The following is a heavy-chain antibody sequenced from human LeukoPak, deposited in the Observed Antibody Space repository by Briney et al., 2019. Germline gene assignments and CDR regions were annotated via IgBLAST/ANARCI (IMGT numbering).Heavy chain of an antibody. D-gene: IGHD1-7*01. Sequence: GGSLRLSFASSEFTLSSYYMLCVLQAPGKGLEWVSLIYTGGNTYYADSVKDRFTISRDTSRNTLYLQMNSLRADDTAVYYCEGCRWNYHYFNYWGQGTLVTVSS. CDR2: IYTGGNT. CDR3: EGCRWNYHYFNY. CDR1: EFTLSSYY. V-gene: IGHV3-66*01. J-gene: IGHJ4*02.